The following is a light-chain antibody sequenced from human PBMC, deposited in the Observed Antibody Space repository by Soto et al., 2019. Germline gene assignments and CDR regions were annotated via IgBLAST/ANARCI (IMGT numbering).Light chain of an antibody. CDR2: EVS. CDR1: SSDVGGYNY. Sequence: QYALTQPASVSGSPGQSITISCTGTSSDVGGYNYVSWYQQHPGKAPKLMIYEVSNRPSGVSNRFSGSKSGNTASLTISGLQAEDEADYYCSSYTSSNTLVVFGTGTKVTVL. V-gene: IGLV2-14*01. J-gene: IGLJ1*01. CDR3: SSYTSSNTLVV.